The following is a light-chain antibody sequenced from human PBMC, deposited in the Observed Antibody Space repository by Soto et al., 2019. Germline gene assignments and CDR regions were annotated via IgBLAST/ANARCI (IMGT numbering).Light chain of an antibody. CDR3: QQYGRSPFT. CDR1: QSVSGS. J-gene: IGKJ4*01. CDR2: DAS. V-gene: IGKV3-20*01. Sequence: EIVLTQSPDTLSLSPGGRATLSCRASQSVSGSLAWYQQKPGQAPRLLIYDASIRAAGIPDRFSGSGSGTDFTLTISRLEPKDFAVYHCQQYGRSPFTFGGGTKVEIK.